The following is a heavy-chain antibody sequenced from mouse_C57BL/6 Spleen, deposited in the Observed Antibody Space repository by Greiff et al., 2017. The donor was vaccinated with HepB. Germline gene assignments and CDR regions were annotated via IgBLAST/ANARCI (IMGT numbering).Heavy chain of an antibody. J-gene: IGHJ2*01. CDR3: ARSGLRRDFDY. Sequence: QVQLQQPGAELVRPGSSVKLSCKASGYTFTSYWMHWVKQRPIQGLEWIGNIDPSDSETHYNQKFKDKATLTVDKSSSTAYMQLSSLTSEDSAVYYCARSGLRRDFDYWGQGTTLTVSS. D-gene: IGHD2-4*01. CDR2: IDPSDSET. V-gene: IGHV1-52*01. CDR1: GYTFTSYW.